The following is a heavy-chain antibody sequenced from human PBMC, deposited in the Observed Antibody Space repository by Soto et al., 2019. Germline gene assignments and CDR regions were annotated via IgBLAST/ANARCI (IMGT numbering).Heavy chain of an antibody. CDR2: MNPNSGNT. D-gene: IGHD6-13*01. CDR1: GYTFTSYD. CDR3: ARASSSWSFGVSDP. Sequence: ASVKVSCKASGYTFTSYDINWVRQATGQGLEWMGWMNPNSGNTGYAQKFQGRVTMTRNTSISTAYMGLSSLRSEDTAVYYCARASSSWSFGVSDPWGQGTLVTVSS. V-gene: IGHV1-8*01. J-gene: IGHJ5*02.